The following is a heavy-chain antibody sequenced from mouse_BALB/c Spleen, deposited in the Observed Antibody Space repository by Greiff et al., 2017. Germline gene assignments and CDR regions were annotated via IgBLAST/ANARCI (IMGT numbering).Heavy chain of an antibody. D-gene: IGHD2-14*01. J-gene: IGHJ1*01. Sequence: EVKLVESGPGLVKPSQSLSLTCTVTGYSITSDYAWNWIRQFPGNKLEWMGYISYSGSTSYNPSLKSRISITRDTSKNQFFLQLNSVTTEDTATYYCAEVRRRGYFDVWGAGTTVTVSS. CDR2: ISYSGST. CDR3: AEVRRRGYFDV. V-gene: IGHV3-2*02. CDR1: GYSITSDYA.